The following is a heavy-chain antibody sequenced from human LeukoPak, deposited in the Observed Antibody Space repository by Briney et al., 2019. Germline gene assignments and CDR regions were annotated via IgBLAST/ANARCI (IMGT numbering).Heavy chain of an antibody. D-gene: IGHD3-16*01. CDR3: GRAFPPLRTASAGDL. CDR2: ISGRSGHV. Sequence: GGSLRLFCSASGFSFSDYDMNWFRQAPGKGLEWISSISGRSGHVYYGDSVKGRFSISRDNAMNSVFLQINSLGVDDTAVYYCGRAFPPLRTASAGDLWGQGTLVTVSS. J-gene: IGHJ4*02. CDR1: GFSFSDYD. V-gene: IGHV3-21*01.